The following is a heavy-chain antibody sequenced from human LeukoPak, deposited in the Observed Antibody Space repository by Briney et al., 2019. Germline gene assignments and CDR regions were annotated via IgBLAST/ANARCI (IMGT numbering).Heavy chain of an antibody. Sequence: PGGSLRLSCAASGFTFSSYSMNWVRQAPGKGLEWVSSISSSSSYIYYADSVKGRFTISRDNAKNSLYLQMNSLRAEDTAVYYCARDSRYRKQDGYPRPPIDYWGQGTLVTVSS. CDR2: ISSSSSYI. D-gene: IGHD5-18*01. V-gene: IGHV3-21*01. CDR1: GFTFSSYS. J-gene: IGHJ4*02. CDR3: ARDSRYRKQDGYPRPPIDY.